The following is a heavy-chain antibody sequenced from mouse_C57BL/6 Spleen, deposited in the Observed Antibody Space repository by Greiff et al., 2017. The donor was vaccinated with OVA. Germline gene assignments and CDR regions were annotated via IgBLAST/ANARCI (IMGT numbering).Heavy chain of an antibody. CDR1: GYTFTDYN. V-gene: IGHV1-18*01. Sequence: EVQLQQSGPELVKPGASVKIPCKASGYTFTDYNMDWVKQSHGKSLEWIGDINPNNGGTIYNQKFKGKATLTVDKSSSTAYMELRSLTSEDTAVYYCARGAILITTVVARYAMDYWGQGTSVTVSS. CDR3: ARGAILITTVVARYAMDY. D-gene: IGHD1-1*01. J-gene: IGHJ4*01. CDR2: INPNNGGT.